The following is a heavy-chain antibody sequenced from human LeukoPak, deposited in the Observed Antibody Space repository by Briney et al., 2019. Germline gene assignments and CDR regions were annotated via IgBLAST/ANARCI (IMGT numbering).Heavy chain of an antibody. J-gene: IGHJ4*02. CDR2: IRYGGSDK. CDR1: GFIFHNFA. Sequence: GGSLRLSCVASGFIFHNFAMHWVRQAPGKGLEWVAFIRYGGSDKYYADSVKGRFTISRDNSKNTLYLQMNSLRAEDTAVYYCARDRRYSSSWYFFDYWGQGTLVTVSS. D-gene: IGHD6-13*01. CDR3: ARDRRYSSSWYFFDY. V-gene: IGHV3-30*02.